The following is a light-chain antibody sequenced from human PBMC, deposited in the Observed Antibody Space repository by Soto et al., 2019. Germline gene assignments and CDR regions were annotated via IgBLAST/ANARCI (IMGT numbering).Light chain of an antibody. J-gene: IGLJ3*02. CDR3: SSYTAYTTLWV. CDR1: ASDIGNYNY. CDR2: GVS. V-gene: IGLV2-14*01. Sequence: QSVLTQPASVSGSPGQSITISCTGTASDIGNYNYVSWYRLHPGKAPKLLIYGVSNRPSGVSNRFSGSKSGNAASLTISGLQAEDEADYYCSSYTAYTTLWVFGGGTKVPVL.